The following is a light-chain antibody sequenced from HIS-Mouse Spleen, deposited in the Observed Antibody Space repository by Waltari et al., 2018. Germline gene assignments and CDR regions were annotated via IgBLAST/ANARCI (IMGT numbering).Light chain of an antibody. J-gene: IGLJ2*01. Sequence: SSELTQDPAVSVALGQTVRITCQGDSLRSYYASWYQQKPGQAPVLVIYGKNNRPSGIPDRFSGPSSGNTASLTITGAQAEDEADYYCNSRDSSGNHQEFGGGTKLTVL. CDR3: NSRDSSGNHQE. CDR2: GKN. CDR1: SLRSYY. V-gene: IGLV3-19*01.